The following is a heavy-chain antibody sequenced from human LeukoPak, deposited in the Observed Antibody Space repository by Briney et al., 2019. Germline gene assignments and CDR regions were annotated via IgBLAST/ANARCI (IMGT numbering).Heavy chain of an antibody. CDR1: GYTFTSYH. CDR2: INCGDGYT. J-gene: IGHJ4*02. Sequence: ASVTVSCKTSGYTFTSYHAHWVRQAPGQGLEWMGIINCGDGYTNYAQKFQGRVSVTADTSTSTLYMELSSLTTEDTAIYYCTRDLGGSYSIDYWGQGTLVTVSS. D-gene: IGHD1-26*01. CDR3: TRDLGGSYSIDY. V-gene: IGHV1-46*01.